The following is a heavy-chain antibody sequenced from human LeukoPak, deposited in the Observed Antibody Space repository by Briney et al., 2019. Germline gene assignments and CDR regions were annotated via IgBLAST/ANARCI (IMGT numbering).Heavy chain of an antibody. CDR3: ARGIRD. D-gene: IGHD3-3*02. Sequence: SETLSLTCAVYGGSFSGYYWSWIRQPPGKGLEWIGEINHSGSTNYNPSLKSRVTISVDTSKNQFSLKLSSVTAAGTAVYYCARGIRDWGQGTLVTVSS. J-gene: IGHJ4*02. V-gene: IGHV4-34*01. CDR2: INHSGST. CDR1: GGSFSGYY.